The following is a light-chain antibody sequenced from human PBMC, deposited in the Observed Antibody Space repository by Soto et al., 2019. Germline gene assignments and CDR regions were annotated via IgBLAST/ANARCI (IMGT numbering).Light chain of an antibody. J-gene: IGLJ3*02. CDR2: TDN. CDR3: ATWDDSLSGPV. CDR1: SSNIGSNP. V-gene: IGLV1-44*01. Sequence: QSVLTQPPSASGAPGQRVTISCSGSSSNIGSNPVNWYQQLPGTAPKLLIYTDNERPSGVPDRFSGSKSGTSASLAIGGLQSADEADYYCATWDDSLSGPVFGGGTKLTVL.